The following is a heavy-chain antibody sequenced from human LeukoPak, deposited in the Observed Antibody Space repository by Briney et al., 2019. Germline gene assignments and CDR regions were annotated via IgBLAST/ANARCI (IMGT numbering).Heavy chain of an antibody. CDR3: ARAGRGYSYGYYWFDP. D-gene: IGHD5-18*01. CDR2: IYTGGST. CDR1: GGSISSYY. Sequence: SETLSLTCTVSGGSISSYYWSWIRQPAGKGLEWIGRIYTGGSTNYNPSLKSRVTMSVDTSKNQFSLKLSSVTAADTAVYYCARAGRGYSYGYYWFDPWGQGTLVTVSS. J-gene: IGHJ5*02. V-gene: IGHV4-4*07.